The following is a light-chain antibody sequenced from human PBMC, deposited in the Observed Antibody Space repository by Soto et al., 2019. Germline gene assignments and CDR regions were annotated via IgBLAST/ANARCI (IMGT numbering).Light chain of an antibody. Sequence: QSALTQPASVSGSPGQSITISCTGTGSDVGLNFVSWYQQHPGKAPKLIIFEVSSRPSGVSSRFSGSKSGETASLTISGLQADDGAHYSCCSYSASRSRGVFGGGTKVTVL. J-gene: IGLJ3*02. CDR3: CSYSASRSRGV. V-gene: IGLV2-23*02. CDR2: EVS. CDR1: GSDVGLNF.